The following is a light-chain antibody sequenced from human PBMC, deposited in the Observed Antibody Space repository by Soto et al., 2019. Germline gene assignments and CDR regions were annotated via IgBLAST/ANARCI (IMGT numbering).Light chain of an antibody. V-gene: IGKV3-20*01. CDR1: QSVSSSY. J-gene: IGKJ3*01. CDR2: GAS. CDR3: QQYGSSPRFT. Sequence: EIVLTQSPGTLSLSPGERATLSCRASQSVSSSYLAWYQQKPGQAPRLLIYGASRRATGIPDRFSGSGSGTDFPLTISRLEPEDFAVYYCQQYGSSPRFTFGPGTKVDIK.